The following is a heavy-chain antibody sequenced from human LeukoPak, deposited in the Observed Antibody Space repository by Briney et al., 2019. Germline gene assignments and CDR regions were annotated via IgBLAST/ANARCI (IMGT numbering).Heavy chain of an antibody. J-gene: IGHJ4*02. Sequence: HTGGSLRLSCAASGFSVSTSYMSWVRQAPGKGLEYVSVLYDSGDAGSVKGRFTISRDNSKNTVYLQMNSLRVEDTAVYYCARAAYDSGGYTANHDFWGQGTLVTVSS. CDR1: GFSVSTSY. V-gene: IGHV3-53*01. CDR3: ARAAYDSGGYTANHDF. CDR2: LYDSG. D-gene: IGHD3-22*01.